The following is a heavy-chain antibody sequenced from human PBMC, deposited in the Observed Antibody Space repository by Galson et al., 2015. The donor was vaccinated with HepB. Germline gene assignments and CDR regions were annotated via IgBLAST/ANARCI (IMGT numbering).Heavy chain of an antibody. CDR3: ARHDGDIVATIFRANTYDDAFDI. J-gene: IGHJ3*02. Sequence: ETLSLTCTVSGGSISSSSYYWGWIRQPPGKGLEWIGSIYYSGSTYYNPSLKSRVTISVDTSKNQFSLKLSSVTAADTAVYYCARHDGDIVATIFRANTYDDAFDIRGQGTMVTVSS. V-gene: IGHV4-39*01. CDR1: GGSISSSSYY. D-gene: IGHD5-12*01. CDR2: IYYSGST.